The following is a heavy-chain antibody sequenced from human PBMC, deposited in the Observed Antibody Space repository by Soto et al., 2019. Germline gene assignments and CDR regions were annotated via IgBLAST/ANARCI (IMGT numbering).Heavy chain of an antibody. J-gene: IGHJ6*02. CDR1: GGSINYSY. D-gene: IGHD4-17*01. CDR3: ARVNYGDYYYGMDV. Sequence: SETLSLTCTVSGGSINYSYWTWIRQPPGKGLEWIGYISYTGGANYNASLKSRLTISVDTSKNQFSLKLSSVTAADTALYYCARVNYGDYYYGMDVWGQGTTVTVSS. CDR2: ISYTGGA. V-gene: IGHV4-59*01.